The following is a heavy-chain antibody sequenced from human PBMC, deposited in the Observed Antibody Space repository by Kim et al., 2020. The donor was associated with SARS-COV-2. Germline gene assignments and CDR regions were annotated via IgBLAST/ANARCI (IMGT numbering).Heavy chain of an antibody. CDR3: AKGRYETIGYYYLAY. V-gene: IGHV3-23*01. D-gene: IGHD3-3*01. Sequence: GGSLRLSCAASGFTFSRSALTWVRQSPGKGLEWVSIISGSADRTHHADSVKGRFTISRDNSNNLLYLQMSSLRAEDTALYYCAKGRYETIGYYYLAYWG. CDR1: GFTFSRSA. J-gene: IGHJ4*01. CDR2: ISGSADRT.